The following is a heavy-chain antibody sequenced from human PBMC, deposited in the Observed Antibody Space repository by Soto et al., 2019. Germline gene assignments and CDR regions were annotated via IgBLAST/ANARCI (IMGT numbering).Heavy chain of an antibody. D-gene: IGHD6-13*01. J-gene: IGHJ4*02. CDR3: ARDRGSSSYYFDY. V-gene: IGHV3-33*01. CDR2: IWYDGSNK. Sequence: HPGGSLRLSCAASGFTFSSYGMHWVRQAPGKGLEWVAVIWYDGSNKYYADSVKGRFTISRDNSKNTLYLQMNSLRAEDTAVYYCARDRGSSSYYFDYWGQGTLVTVSS. CDR1: GFTFSSYG.